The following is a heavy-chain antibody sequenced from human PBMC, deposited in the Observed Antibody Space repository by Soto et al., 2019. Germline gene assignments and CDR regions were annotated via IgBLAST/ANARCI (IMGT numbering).Heavy chain of an antibody. J-gene: IGHJ5*02. CDR1: GYTFTSYA. Sequence: ASVKVSCKASGYTFTSYAMHWVRQAPGQRLEWMGWINAGNGNTKYSQKFQGRVTITRDTSASTAYMELSSLRSEDTAVYYCARDLDGDNWFDPWGQGPLVTVS. CDR2: INAGNGNT. CDR3: ARDLDGDNWFDP. D-gene: IGHD3-3*01. V-gene: IGHV1-3*01.